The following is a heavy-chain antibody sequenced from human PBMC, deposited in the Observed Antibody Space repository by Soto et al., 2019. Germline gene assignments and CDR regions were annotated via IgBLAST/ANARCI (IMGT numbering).Heavy chain of an antibody. CDR1: GCSISSGGYS. CDR2: IYHSGST. V-gene: IGHV4-30-2*01. Sequence: ILSLTCAVSGCSISSGGYSWSWIRQPPGKGLEWIGYIYHSGSTYYNPSLKSRVTISVDRSKNQFSLKLSSVTAADTAVYYCSRVPGPWGQGTLVTVSS. J-gene: IGHJ5*02. CDR3: SRVPGP.